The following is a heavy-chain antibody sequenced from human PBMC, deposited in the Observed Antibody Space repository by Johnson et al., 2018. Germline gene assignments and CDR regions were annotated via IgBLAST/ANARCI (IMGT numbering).Heavy chain of an antibody. Sequence: QVQLQESGPGLVKPTETLSLTCTVSGGSISSYYWSWIRQPPGKGLEWIGYIYYSGSTNYNPSLKSRVTISVDTSKNQFSLKLSSVTAPATAVYYCARAPKAAAVSHYYYYMAVWGKGTTVTVSS. D-gene: IGHD6-13*01. CDR3: ARAPKAAAVSHYYYYMAV. CDR2: IYYSGST. CDR1: GGSISSYY. V-gene: IGHV4-59*01. J-gene: IGHJ6*03.